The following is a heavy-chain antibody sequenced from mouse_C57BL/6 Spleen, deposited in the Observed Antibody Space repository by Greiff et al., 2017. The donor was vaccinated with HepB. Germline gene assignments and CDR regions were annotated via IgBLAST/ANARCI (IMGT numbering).Heavy chain of an antibody. D-gene: IGHD1-1*01. Sequence: EVQLQESGGGLVQPGGSMKLSCVASGFTFSNYWMNWVRQSPEKGLEWVAQIRLKSDNYATHYAESVKGRFTISRDDSKSSVYLQMNNLRAEDTGIYYCTKQKITTVEGFAYWGQGTLVTVSA. V-gene: IGHV6-3*01. CDR2: IRLKSDNYAT. CDR3: TKQKITTVEGFAY. CDR1: GFTFSNYW. J-gene: IGHJ3*01.